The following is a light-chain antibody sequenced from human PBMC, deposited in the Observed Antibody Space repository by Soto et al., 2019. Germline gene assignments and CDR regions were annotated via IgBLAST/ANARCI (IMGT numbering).Light chain of an antibody. CDR3: CSYAGSSDVV. CDR2: EGS. V-gene: IGLV2-23*01. J-gene: IGLJ2*01. Sequence: SALTQPASVSGSPGQSITISCTGTSSDVGSYNLVSWYQQHPGKAPKLMIYEGSKRPSGVSNRFSGSKSGNTASLTISGLQAEDVADYYCCSYAGSSDVVFGGGTKLTVL. CDR1: SSDVGSYNL.